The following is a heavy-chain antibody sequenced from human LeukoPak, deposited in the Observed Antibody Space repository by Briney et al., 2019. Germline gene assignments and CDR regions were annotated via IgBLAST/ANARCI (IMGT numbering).Heavy chain of an antibody. Sequence: PGGSLRLSCAASGFTFSSYGMHWVRQAPGKGLEWVAVISYDGSNKYYADSVKGRFTISRDNSKNTLYLQMNSLRAEDTAVYYCAKELTMIVEVYYYYGMDVWGQGTTVTVSS. D-gene: IGHD3-22*01. CDR2: ISYDGSNK. V-gene: IGHV3-30*18. J-gene: IGHJ6*02. CDR1: GFTFSSYG. CDR3: AKELTMIVEVYYYYGMDV.